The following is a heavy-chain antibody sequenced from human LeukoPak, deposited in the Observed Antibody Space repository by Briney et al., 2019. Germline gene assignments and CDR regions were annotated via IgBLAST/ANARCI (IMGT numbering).Heavy chain of an antibody. J-gene: IGHJ5*02. Sequence: PGGSLRLSCAASGFTFSSYWMHWVRQAPGKGLVWVSRINSDGSSTSYADSVKGRFTISRDNSKNTLYLQMNSLRAEDAAVYYCARDGVRAVAGHRWFDPWGQGTLVTVSS. V-gene: IGHV3-74*01. CDR1: GFTFSSYW. D-gene: IGHD6-19*01. CDR2: INSDGSST. CDR3: ARDGVRAVAGHRWFDP.